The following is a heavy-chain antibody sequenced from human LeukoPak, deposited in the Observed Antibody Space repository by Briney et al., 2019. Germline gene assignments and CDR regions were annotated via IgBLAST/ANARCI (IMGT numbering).Heavy chain of an antibody. CDR2: ISGRGGST. CDR3: AKDRQSLGEISLDY. D-gene: IGHD3-16*02. Sequence: GGSLRLSCAASGFTFSSYAMSWVRQAPGKGLGWVSAISGRGGSTYYADSVKGRFTISRDNSKNTLYLQMNSLRAEDTAVYYCAKDRQSLGEISLDYWGQGTLVTVSS. J-gene: IGHJ4*02. CDR1: GFTFSSYA. V-gene: IGHV3-23*01.